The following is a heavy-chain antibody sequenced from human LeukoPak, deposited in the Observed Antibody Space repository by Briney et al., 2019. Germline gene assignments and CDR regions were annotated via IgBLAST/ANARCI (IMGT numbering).Heavy chain of an antibody. CDR2: IYYSGST. J-gene: IGHJ4*02. CDR3: ARLFHPALSGNYPFDY. D-gene: IGHD1-26*01. CDR1: GGSINSYY. Sequence: PSETLSLTCTVSGGSINSYYWSWIRQPPGKGLEWIGYIYYSGSTSYNPSLKSRVTISVDTSKNQFSLKLNSVTAADTAMYYCARLFHPALSGNYPFDYWGQGTLVTVSS. V-gene: IGHV4-59*01.